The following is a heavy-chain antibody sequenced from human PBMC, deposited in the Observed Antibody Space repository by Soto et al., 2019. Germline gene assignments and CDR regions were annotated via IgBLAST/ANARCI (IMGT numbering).Heavy chain of an antibody. CDR1: GGTFSSYA. CDR3: ASHCGGDCYSRSPPYYSYGMDV. V-gene: IGHV1-69*12. CDR2: IIPIFGTA. D-gene: IGHD2-21*02. Sequence: QVQLVQSGAEVKKPGSSVKVSCKASGGTFSSYAISWVRQAPGQGLEWMGGIIPIFGTADYAQKFQGRVTITADESTSTADMELSSLRSEDTAVYYCASHCGGDCYSRSPPYYSYGMDVWGQGTTVTVSS. J-gene: IGHJ6*02.